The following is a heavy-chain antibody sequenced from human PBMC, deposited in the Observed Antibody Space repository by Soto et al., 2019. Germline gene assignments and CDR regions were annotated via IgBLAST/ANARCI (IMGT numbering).Heavy chain of an antibody. CDR1: GDSIISTNW. D-gene: IGHD3-3*01. Sequence: SETLSLTCAVSGDSIISTNWWHWVRQSPDKGLEWIGEIHHGGSTNYNPSLKSRVTISVDTSKSQFSLKLSSVTAADTALYYCARDGGRYYAMDVWGQRTTVTVSS. J-gene: IGHJ6*02. V-gene: IGHV4-4*02. CDR3: ARDGGRYYAMDV. CDR2: IHHGGST.